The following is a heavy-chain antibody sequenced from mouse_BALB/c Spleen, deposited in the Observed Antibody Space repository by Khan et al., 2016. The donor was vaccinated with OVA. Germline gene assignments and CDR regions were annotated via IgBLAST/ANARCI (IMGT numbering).Heavy chain of an antibody. V-gene: IGHV1-7*01. Sequence: QVQLQQSGAELAKPGASVKMSCKASGYTFTSYWMHWVKQRPGQGLEWIGYINPSTGYTEYNQKFKDKATLTTDESSSTAYMQLSSLTSEDSAVHYCAGSIPFYYSLDYWGQGTSVTVSS. D-gene: IGHD1-3*01. J-gene: IGHJ4*01. CDR3: AGSIPFYYSLDY. CDR1: GYTFTSYW. CDR2: INPSTGYT.